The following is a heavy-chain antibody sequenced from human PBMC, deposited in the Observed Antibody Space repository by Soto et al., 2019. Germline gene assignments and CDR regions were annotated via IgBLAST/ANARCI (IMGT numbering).Heavy chain of an antibody. CDR3: ARDQGDSSGYYEAAGAFDI. CDR2: IWYDGSNK. D-gene: IGHD3-22*01. CDR1: GFTFSSYG. J-gene: IGHJ3*02. V-gene: IGHV3-33*01. Sequence: WGSLRVSCAASGFTFSSYGMHWVRQAPGKGLEWVAVIWYDGSNKYYADSVKGRFTISRDNSKNTLYLQMNSLRAEDTAVYYCARDQGDSSGYYEAAGAFDIWGQGTMVTVSS.